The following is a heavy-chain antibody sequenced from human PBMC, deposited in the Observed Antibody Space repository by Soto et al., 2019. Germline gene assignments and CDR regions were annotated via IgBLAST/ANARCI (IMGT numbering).Heavy chain of an antibody. CDR2: IYYSGCT. CDR1: GGSISSYY. V-gene: IGHV4-59*01. CDR3: ARDFWSGYNNWFDP. J-gene: IGHJ5*02. Sequence: SETLSLTCTVSGGSISSYYWSWIRQPPGKGLEWIGYIYYSGCTNYNPSLKSRVTISVDTSKNQFSLKLSSVTAADTAVYYCARDFWSGYNNWFDPWGQGTLVTVSS. D-gene: IGHD3-3*01.